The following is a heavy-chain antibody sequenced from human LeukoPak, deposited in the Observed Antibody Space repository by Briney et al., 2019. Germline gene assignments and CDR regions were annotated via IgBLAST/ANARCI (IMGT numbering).Heavy chain of an antibody. CDR3: ARESMKGHDYNCWYFDL. CDR1: GGPFSSYH. J-gene: IGHJ2*01. Sequence: PSETLSLNCTVPGGPFSSYHWSWIRQSAGKGLEWIGRIHATGSTNYNPSLKSRVTISVDTSKNRFSLNLRSVTAADTALYYCARESMKGHDYNCWYFDLWGRGTLVTVSS. D-gene: IGHD1-1*01. V-gene: IGHV4-4*07. CDR2: IHATGST.